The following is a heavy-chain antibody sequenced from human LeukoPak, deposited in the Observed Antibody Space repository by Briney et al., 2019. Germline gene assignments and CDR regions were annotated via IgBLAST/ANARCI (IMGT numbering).Heavy chain of an antibody. D-gene: IGHD3-3*01. V-gene: IGHV3-20*04. Sequence: PGGSLRLSCAASGFTFDDYAMNWVRQAPGKGLEWVSGINWNGGSTYYRDSVKGRFTIPRDNAKNSLYLQMNSLRAEDTALYYCARVKGSGYRNSIDYWGQGTLVTVSS. J-gene: IGHJ4*02. CDR1: GFTFDDYA. CDR3: ARVKGSGYRNSIDY. CDR2: INWNGGST.